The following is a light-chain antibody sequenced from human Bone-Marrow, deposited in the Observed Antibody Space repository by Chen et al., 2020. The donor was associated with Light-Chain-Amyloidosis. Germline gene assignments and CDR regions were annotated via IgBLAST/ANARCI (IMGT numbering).Light chain of an antibody. CDR2: ADN. V-gene: IGLV1-40*01. CDR1: SSNIGAGYD. CDR3: QSFDSSLSGFVI. Sequence: QSVLTQPPSVSGAPGQMVTIPCTVSSSNIGAGYDVHWYQQLPGTAPRLLIYADNNRPSGVPDRFSGSKSGTSASLAITGLQADDEGDYYCQSFDSSLSGFVIFGGGTKLTVL. J-gene: IGLJ2*01.